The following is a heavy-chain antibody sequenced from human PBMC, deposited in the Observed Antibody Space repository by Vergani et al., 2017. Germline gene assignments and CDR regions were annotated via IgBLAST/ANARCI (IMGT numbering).Heavy chain of an antibody. CDR1: GGTFSSYT. CDR3: VGEYSSGYDAFDI. V-gene: IGHV1-69*02. Sequence: QVQLVQSGAEVKKPGSSVKVSCKASGGTFSSYTISWVRQAPGQGLEWMGRIIPILGIANYAQKFQGRVTITADKSTSTAYMELSSLRSEDTAVYYCVGEYSSGYDAFDIWGQGTMVTVSS. CDR2: IIPILGIA. J-gene: IGHJ3*02. D-gene: IGHD6-19*01.